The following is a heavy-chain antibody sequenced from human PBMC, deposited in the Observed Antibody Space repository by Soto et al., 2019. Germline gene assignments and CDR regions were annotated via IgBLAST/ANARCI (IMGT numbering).Heavy chain of an antibody. Sequence: QVQLQESGPGLVKPSETLSLTCTVSGGSISSYYWSWIRQPPGKGLEWIGYIYYSGSTNYNPSLKSRVTISVDTSKNQFSLKLNSVTAADTAVYYCATLAVASDFDYWGQGTLVTVSS. J-gene: IGHJ4*02. CDR2: IYYSGST. CDR3: ATLAVASDFDY. V-gene: IGHV4-59*01. CDR1: GGSISSYY. D-gene: IGHD6-19*01.